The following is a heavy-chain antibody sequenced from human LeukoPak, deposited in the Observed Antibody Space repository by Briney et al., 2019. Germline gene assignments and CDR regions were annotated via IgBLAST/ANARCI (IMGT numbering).Heavy chain of an antibody. CDR3: ATSGRAPRLDY. Sequence: PSQTLSLTCTVSGGSISSGSYYWSWIRQPAGKGLEWIGRIYTSGSTNYNPSLKSRVTISVDTSKNQFSLKLSSVTAADTAVYYCATSGRAPRLDYWGQGTLVTVSS. D-gene: IGHD1-14*01. V-gene: IGHV4-61*02. CDR2: IYTSGST. CDR1: GGSISSGSYY. J-gene: IGHJ4*02.